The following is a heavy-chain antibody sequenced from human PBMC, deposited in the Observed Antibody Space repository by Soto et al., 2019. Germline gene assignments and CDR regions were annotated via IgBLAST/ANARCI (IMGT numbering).Heavy chain of an antibody. CDR2: ISYDGDNQ. V-gene: IGHV3-30*03. D-gene: IGHD2-21*01. CDR1: GFTFSNFA. Sequence: QVQLVESGGGVVQPGRSLRVSCVASGFTFSNFAMYWVRRAPGNGLEWVALISYDGDNQYYADSLKGRFTISRDNSKNTRYLQMNSPRVEDTDVYYCARRIPVSGPYGAFDIWGQGTMVTVSS. J-gene: IGHJ3*02. CDR3: ARRIPVSGPYGAFDI.